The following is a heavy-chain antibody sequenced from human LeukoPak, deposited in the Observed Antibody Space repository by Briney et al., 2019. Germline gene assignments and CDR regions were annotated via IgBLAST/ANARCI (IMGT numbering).Heavy chain of an antibody. Sequence: SQTLSLTXTVSGGSVTSGNYYWNWIRQPAGKGLEWIGRIYTNGGASYNPSLKSQVTISIDASKNQFSLKLSSVTAADTAVYYCAREPPGYWGQGILVTVSS. CDR1: GGSVTSGNYY. CDR3: AREPPGY. J-gene: IGHJ4*02. V-gene: IGHV4-61*02. CDR2: IYTNGGA.